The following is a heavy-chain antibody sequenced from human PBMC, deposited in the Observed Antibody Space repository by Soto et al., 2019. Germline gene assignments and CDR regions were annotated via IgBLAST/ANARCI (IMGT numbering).Heavy chain of an antibody. CDR3: ARGVVVAATARDYGMDV. V-gene: IGHV3-7*05. CDR1: GFTFSSYW. Sequence: GGSLRLSCAASGFTFSSYWMSWVRQAPGKGLEWVANIKQDGSEKYYVDSVKGRFTISRDNAKNSLYLQMNSLRAEDTAVYYCARGVVVAATARDYGMDVWGQGTTVTVSS. D-gene: IGHD2-15*01. CDR2: IKQDGSEK. J-gene: IGHJ6*02.